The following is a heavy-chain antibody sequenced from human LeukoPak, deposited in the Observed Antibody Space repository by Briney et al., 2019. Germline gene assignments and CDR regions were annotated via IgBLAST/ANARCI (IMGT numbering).Heavy chain of an antibody. D-gene: IGHD2-21*02. CDR3: VSEAYCGGDCYPPY. CDR1: GLTVSSSY. J-gene: IGHJ4*02. V-gene: IGHV3-66*01. CDR2: MYAGGNT. Sequence: GGSLRLSCAASGLTVSSSYMSWVRQAPGKGLEWVSVMYAGGNTYYADSVRGRFTISRDNSKNTLYLQMNSLRVEDTAVYYCVSEAYCGGDCYPPYWGQGTLVTVSS.